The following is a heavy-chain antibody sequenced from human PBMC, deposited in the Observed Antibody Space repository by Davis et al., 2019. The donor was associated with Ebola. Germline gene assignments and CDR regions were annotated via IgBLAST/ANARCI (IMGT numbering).Heavy chain of an antibody. CDR2: IYPGDSDT. Sequence: GESLKISCKGSGYSFTSYWIGWVRQMPGKGLEWMGIIYPGDSDTRYSPSFQGQVTISADKSISTAYLQWSSLKASDTAMYYCAISYCGGNCFSEHYFDYWGQGTLVTVSS. D-gene: IGHD2-21*01. V-gene: IGHV5-51*01. J-gene: IGHJ4*02. CDR3: AISYCGGNCFSEHYFDY. CDR1: GYSFTSYW.